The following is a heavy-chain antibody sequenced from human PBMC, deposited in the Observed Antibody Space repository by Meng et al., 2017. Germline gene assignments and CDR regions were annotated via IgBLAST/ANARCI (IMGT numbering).Heavy chain of an antibody. CDR2: INPKSGDT. D-gene: IGHD6-13*01. CDR1: GYTFPDYW. Sequence: QLVQSGAEVKKPGASVKVSCKASGYTFPDYWLHWVRRAPGQGLEWMGRINPKSGDTHYAQRFQGRVTMTGDTSISTAYMELSGLRSDDTAMYYCARDEDISAAGKLFGDYWGQGTLVTVSS. J-gene: IGHJ4*02. V-gene: IGHV1-2*06. CDR3: ARDEDISAAGKLFGDY.